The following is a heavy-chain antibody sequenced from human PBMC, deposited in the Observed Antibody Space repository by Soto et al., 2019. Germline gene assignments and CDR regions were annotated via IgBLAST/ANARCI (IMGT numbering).Heavy chain of an antibody. CDR1: GFTFSSYA. V-gene: IGHV3-23*01. CDR3: AKDFWTESTPWRQWRHFDY. D-gene: IGHD6-19*01. Sequence: GGSLRLSCAASGFTFSSYAMSWVRQAPGKGLEWVSAISGSGGSTYYADSVKGRFTISRDNSKNTLYLQMNSLRAEDTAVYYCAKDFWTESTPWRQWRHFDYWGQGTLVTVSS. CDR2: ISGSGGST. J-gene: IGHJ4*02.